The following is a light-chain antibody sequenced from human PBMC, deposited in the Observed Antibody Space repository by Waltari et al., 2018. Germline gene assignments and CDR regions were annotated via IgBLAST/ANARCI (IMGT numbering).Light chain of an antibody. J-gene: IGKJ4*01. V-gene: IGKV1-12*01. CDR3: QQVNSFPAT. CDR1: QSISNW. Sequence: DIQMTQSPSSVPAFVGVRLTITCRACQSISNWLAWYQQKPGKAPKLLIYGASDLHSGVPSRFSGSGAGTDFTLTISSLQAEDFATYYCQQVNSFPATFGGGTTVEIK. CDR2: GAS.